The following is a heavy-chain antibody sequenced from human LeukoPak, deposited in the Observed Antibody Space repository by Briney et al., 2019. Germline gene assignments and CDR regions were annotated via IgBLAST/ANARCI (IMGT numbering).Heavy chain of an antibody. J-gene: IGHJ4*02. CDR1: GFTFSSYA. CDR2: ISGSGGST. D-gene: IGHD1-26*01. Sequence: PGGSLRLSCAASGFTFSSYAMSWVRQAPGKGLEWVSAISGSGGSTYYADSLKGRFTISRDNAKNSLFLQMDSLRDEDTAVYYCAKSGTYFRDFDYWGQGTLVTVSS. CDR3: AKSGTYFRDFDY. V-gene: IGHV3-23*01.